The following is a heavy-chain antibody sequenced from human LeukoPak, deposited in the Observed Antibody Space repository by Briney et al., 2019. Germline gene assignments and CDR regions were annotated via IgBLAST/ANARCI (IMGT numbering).Heavy chain of an antibody. V-gene: IGHV1-2*02. J-gene: IGHJ3*02. CDR2: INPNSGGT. CDR1: GYTFTGYY. Sequence: ASVKVSCKASGYTFTGYYMHWVRQAPGQGLEWMGWINPNSGGTNYAQKFQGRVTMTRDTSISTAYMELSRLRSDDTAVYYCARDKTGNPDEFDAFDIWGQGTMVTVSS. CDR3: ARDKTGNPDEFDAFDI. D-gene: IGHD1-14*01.